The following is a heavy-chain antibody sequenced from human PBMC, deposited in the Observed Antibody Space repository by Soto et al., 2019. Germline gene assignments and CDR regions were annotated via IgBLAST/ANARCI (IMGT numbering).Heavy chain of an antibody. CDR1: GFSFSAYA. D-gene: IGHD3-10*01. Sequence: GGSLRLSCAASGFSFSAYAMHWVRQAPGKGLEWVSVVAVDGGDKYYSDSVKGRFTISSDNSKNTLDLQMSSLRAEDTAVYYFARNCLGSGCYYNEFDYWGQGTLVTVSS. CDR2: VAVDGGDK. CDR3: ARNCLGSGCYYNEFDY. J-gene: IGHJ4*02. V-gene: IGHV3-30*03.